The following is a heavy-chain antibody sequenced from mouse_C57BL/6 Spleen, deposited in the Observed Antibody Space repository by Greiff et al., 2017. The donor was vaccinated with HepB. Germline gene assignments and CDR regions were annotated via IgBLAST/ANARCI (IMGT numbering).Heavy chain of an antibody. D-gene: IGHD2-4*01. Sequence: EVQLVESGPELVKPGASVKIPCKASGYTFTDYNMDWVKQSHGKSLEWIGDINPNNGGTIYNQKFKGKATLTVDKSSSTAYMELRSLTSEDTAVYYCARASYDYDLFDYWGQGTTLTVSS. V-gene: IGHV1-18*01. CDR3: ARASYDYDLFDY. J-gene: IGHJ2*01. CDR1: GYTFTDYN. CDR2: INPNNGGT.